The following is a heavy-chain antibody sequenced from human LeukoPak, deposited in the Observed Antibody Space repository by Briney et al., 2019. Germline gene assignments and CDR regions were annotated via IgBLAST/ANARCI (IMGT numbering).Heavy chain of an antibody. CDR1: GYTFTGYY. J-gene: IGHJ4*02. D-gene: IGHD3-22*01. CDR3: ARPYYYDSSGYSD. Sequence: GASVKVSCKASGYTFTGYYMHWVRQAPGQGLEWMGWINPNSGGTNYAQKFQGRVTMTRDTSISTAYMELSRLRSDDTAVYYCARPYYYDSSGYSDGGQGTLVTVSA. V-gene: IGHV1-2*02. CDR2: INPNSGGT.